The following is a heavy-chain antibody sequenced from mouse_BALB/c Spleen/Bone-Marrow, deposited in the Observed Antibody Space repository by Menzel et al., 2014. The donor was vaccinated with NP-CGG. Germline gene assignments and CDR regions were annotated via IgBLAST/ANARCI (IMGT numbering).Heavy chain of an antibody. CDR3: ARVNRSVGAWFAY. Sequence: QVQLQQSGPELVRPGVSVKISCKGSGYTFTDYAMHWVKQSHAKSLEWIGVISTYSGNTNYNQKFKGKATMTVDKSSSLAYMELARLSSEDSAFYYCARVNRSVGAWFAYWGQGTLVTVSA. D-gene: IGHD2-14*01. J-gene: IGHJ3*01. V-gene: IGHV1-67*01. CDR1: GYTFTDYA. CDR2: ISTYSGNT.